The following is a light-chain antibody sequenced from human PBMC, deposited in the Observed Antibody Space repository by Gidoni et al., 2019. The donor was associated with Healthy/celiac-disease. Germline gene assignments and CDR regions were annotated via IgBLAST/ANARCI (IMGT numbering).Light chain of an antibody. V-gene: IGKV1-33*01. CDR1: QDISNY. CDR2: DAS. Sequence: DIQMTQSPSSLSTSVGDRVTITCQASQDISNYLNWYQQKPGKAPKLLIYDASNLKTGVPSRFSGSGSGTDFTFTISSLQPEDIATYYCQQYDNLPLTCGGGTKVEIK. J-gene: IGKJ4*01. CDR3: QQYDNLPLT.